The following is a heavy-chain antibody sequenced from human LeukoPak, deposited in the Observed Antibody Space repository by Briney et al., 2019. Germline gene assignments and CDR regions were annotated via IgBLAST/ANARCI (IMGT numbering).Heavy chain of an antibody. CDR3: ARESLYSSGWYGFDY. CDR1: GGSISGYY. V-gene: IGHV4-59*01. Sequence: SETLSLTCTVSGGSISGYYWSWIRQPPGKGLEWIGYIYYSGSTNYNPSLKSRVTISVDTSKNQFSLKLSSVTAADTAVYYCARESLYSSGWYGFDYWGQGTLVTVSS. CDR2: IYYSGST. D-gene: IGHD6-19*01. J-gene: IGHJ4*02.